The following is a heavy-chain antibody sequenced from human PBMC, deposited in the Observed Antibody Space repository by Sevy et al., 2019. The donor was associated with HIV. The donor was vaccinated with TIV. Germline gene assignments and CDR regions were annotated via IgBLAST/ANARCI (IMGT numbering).Heavy chain of an antibody. Sequence: GGSLRLSCAASGFTFTNYGMHWVRQAPGQGLEWVAVMSYDGDNNYYADSVKGRFTISRDNSKNTLYLQMNSLRAEDTAVYYCAKDSSELELRALLDYWGQGTLVTVSS. J-gene: IGHJ4*02. D-gene: IGHD1-7*01. CDR3: AKDSSELELRALLDY. CDR1: GFTFTNYG. CDR2: MSYDGDNN. V-gene: IGHV3-30*18.